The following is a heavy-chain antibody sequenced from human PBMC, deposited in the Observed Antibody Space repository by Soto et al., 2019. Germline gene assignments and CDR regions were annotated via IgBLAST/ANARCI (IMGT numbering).Heavy chain of an antibody. V-gene: IGHV4-30-4*01. D-gene: IGHD4-17*01. CDR3: ARDDDYDDNGFDY. J-gene: IGHJ4*02. CDR1: GGSISSGDYY. Sequence: SETLSLTCTVSGGSISSGDYYWSWIRQPPGKGLEWIGYVYSSGSTNYNPSLNSRVSISVDTSENQFSLKLYSVTAADTAVYYCARDDDYDDNGFDYWGQGTLVTVSS. CDR2: VYSSGST.